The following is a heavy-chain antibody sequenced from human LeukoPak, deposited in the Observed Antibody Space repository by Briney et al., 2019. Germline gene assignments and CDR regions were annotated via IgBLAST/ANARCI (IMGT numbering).Heavy chain of an antibody. D-gene: IGHD2-15*01. CDR1: GFTFSSYW. V-gene: IGHV3-74*01. CDR3: ARDDSFGIFLPP. CDR2: INSDGSST. J-gene: IGHJ5*02. Sequence: AGSLRLSCAASGFTFSSYWMHWVRHAPGKGLVWVSRINSDGSSTSYADSVKGRFTISRDNAKNTLYLQMNSLRAEDTAVYYCARDDSFGIFLPPWGQGTLVTVSS.